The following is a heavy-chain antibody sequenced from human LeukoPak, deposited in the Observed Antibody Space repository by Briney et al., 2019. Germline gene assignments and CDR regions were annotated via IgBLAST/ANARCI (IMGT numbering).Heavy chain of an antibody. J-gene: IGHJ4*02. CDR3: ARGRSTSCEDSSSWLGDCYSYYFDY. V-gene: IGHV4-4*09. Sequence: KASETLSLTCTVSGGSISSYYWGWIRQPAGKGLEWIGYIYTSGSTNYNPSLKSRITISVDTSKNQFSLKLSSVTAADTAVYYCARGRSTSCEDSSSWLGDCYSYYFDYWGQGTLVTVSS. CDR1: GGSISSYY. D-gene: IGHD2-2*01. CDR2: IYTSGST.